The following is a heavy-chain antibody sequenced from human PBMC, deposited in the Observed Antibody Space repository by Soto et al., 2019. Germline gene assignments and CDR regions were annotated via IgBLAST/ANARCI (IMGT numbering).Heavy chain of an antibody. CDR1: GDSINNYY. Sequence: PETLSLTCTVSGDSINNYYWSWIRQPPVKRLEWIGYIYYTGSTTYNPSLESRVTMSVDTSKNQFSLTLSSVTAADTAVYYCAKYRRTEAEGFTLDYWGRGTLVTVSS. V-gene: IGHV4-59*01. D-gene: IGHD6-13*01. CDR3: AKYRRTEAEGFTLDY. CDR2: IYYTGST. J-gene: IGHJ4*02.